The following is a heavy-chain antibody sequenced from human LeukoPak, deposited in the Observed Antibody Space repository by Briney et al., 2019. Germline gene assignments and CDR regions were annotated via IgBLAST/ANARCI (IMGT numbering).Heavy chain of an antibody. CDR1: GYTLTELS. CDR2: FDPEDGET. Sequence: GASVKVSCKVSGYTLTELSMHWVRQAPGKGLEWMGGFDPEDGETIYAQKFQGRVTMTEDTSTDTAYMELSSLRSEDTAVYYCATIGLYSRSWYYFDYWGQGTLVTVSS. CDR3: ATIGLYSRSWYYFDY. V-gene: IGHV1-24*01. D-gene: IGHD6-13*01. J-gene: IGHJ4*02.